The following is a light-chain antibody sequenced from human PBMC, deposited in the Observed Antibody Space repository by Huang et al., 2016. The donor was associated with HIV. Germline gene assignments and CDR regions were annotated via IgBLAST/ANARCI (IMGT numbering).Light chain of an antibody. J-gene: IGKJ2*03. CDR3: QQYGLSPWYS. Sequence: EIVLTQSPGTLSLSPGERATLSCRASQRVRSDYLAWYQQKPGQAPRLVIYATSTRAPGIPDTFSGSGSGTDFTLTISRLEPEDFAVYYCQQYGLSPWYSFGQGTKVEIK. V-gene: IGKV3-20*01. CDR2: ATS. CDR1: QRVRSDY.